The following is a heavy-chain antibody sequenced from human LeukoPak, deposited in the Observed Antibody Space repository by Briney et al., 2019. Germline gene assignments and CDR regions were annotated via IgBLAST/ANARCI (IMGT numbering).Heavy chain of an antibody. CDR1: GFTFSDYY. Sequence: PGGSLRLSCAASGFTFSDYYMSWIRQAPGKGLEWVSSISSRSSYIYYADSVKGRFTISRDNAKNSLYLQMNSLRAEDTAVYYCARELGVIAAPKGHAFDIWGQGTMVTVSS. J-gene: IGHJ3*02. D-gene: IGHD6-6*01. CDR3: ARELGVIAAPKGHAFDI. V-gene: IGHV3-11*06. CDR2: ISSRSSYI.